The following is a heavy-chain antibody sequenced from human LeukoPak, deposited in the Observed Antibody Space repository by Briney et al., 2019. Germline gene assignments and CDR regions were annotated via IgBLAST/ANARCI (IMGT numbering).Heavy chain of an antibody. V-gene: IGHV4-39*01. D-gene: IGHD3-16*01. CDR3: SRTTGDSAIIAAH. CDR1: GGSISGSCCY. CDR2: TSYSGST. J-gene: IGHJ4*02. Sequence: SETLSLTCTVSGGSISGSCCYWGWIRQTPGKDLEWIGSTSYSGSTHYNPSFKSRVTVSVDTSKNQFFLSLSSVTAADTAVYYCSRTTGDSAIIAAHWGQRTLVTVSS.